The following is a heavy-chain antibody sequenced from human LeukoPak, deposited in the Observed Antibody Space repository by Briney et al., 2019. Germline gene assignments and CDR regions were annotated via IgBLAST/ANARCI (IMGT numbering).Heavy chain of an antibody. CDR3: ARHRVVGTTRGRGFDS. CDR2: VYNSGGT. J-gene: IGHJ5*01. Sequence: SETLSLTCTVPGGSISSSNSYWGWIRQPPGKGLEWIGGVYNSGGTSYNPSLKSRVIISKDTSKDQVSLRLSSVTAADTAVYYCARHRVVGTTRGRGFDSWGQGTLVIVSS. D-gene: IGHD1-26*01. CDR1: GGSISSSNSY. V-gene: IGHV4-39*01.